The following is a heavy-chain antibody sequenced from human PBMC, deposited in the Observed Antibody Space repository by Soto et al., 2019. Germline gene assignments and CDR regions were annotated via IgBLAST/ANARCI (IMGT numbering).Heavy chain of an antibody. CDR2: IWYDGSNK. J-gene: IGHJ3*02. D-gene: IGHD3-10*01. V-gene: IGHV3-33*01. Sequence: GGSLRLSCAASGFTFSSYGMHWVRQAPGKGLEWVAVIWYDGSNKYYADSVKGRFTISRDNSKNTRYLQMNSLRAEDTAVYYCARGYGSGSHSAFDIWGQGTMVTVSS. CDR3: ARGYGSGSHSAFDI. CDR1: GFTFSSYG.